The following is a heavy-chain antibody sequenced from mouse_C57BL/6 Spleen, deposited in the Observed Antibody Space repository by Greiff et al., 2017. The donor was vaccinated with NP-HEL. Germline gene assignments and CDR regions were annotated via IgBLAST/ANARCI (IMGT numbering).Heavy chain of an antibody. Sequence: VQLKESGAELVKPGASVKLSCTASGFNIKDYYMHWVKQRTEQGLVWIGRIDPEDGETKYAPKFQGKATITADPSSNTAYLQLSSLTSEDTAVYYCALLSDDGYYFDYWGQGTTLTVSS. CDR1: GFNIKDYY. J-gene: IGHJ2*01. CDR2: IDPEDGET. D-gene: IGHD2-3*01. V-gene: IGHV14-2*01. CDR3: ALLSDDGYYFDY.